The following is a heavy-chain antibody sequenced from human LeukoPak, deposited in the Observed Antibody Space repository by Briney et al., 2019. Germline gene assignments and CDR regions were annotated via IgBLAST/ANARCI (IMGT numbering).Heavy chain of an antibody. V-gene: IGHV1-69*13. CDR2: ITPIFGTA. CDR1: GGTFSSYA. Sequence: SVKVSCKASGGTFSSYAISWVRQAPGQGLEWMGGITPIFGTANYAQKFQGRVTITADESTSTAYMELSSLRSEDTAVYYCARVRTWIQGDPAVPAHYYFDYWGQGTLVTVSS. D-gene: IGHD5-18*01. J-gene: IGHJ4*02. CDR3: ARVRTWIQGDPAVPAHYYFDY.